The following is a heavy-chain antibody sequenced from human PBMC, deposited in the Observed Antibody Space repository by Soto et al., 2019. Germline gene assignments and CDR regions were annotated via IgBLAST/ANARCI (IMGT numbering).Heavy chain of an antibody. CDR2: ISAYSGNT. Sequence: QVQLVQSGAEVKKPGASVKVSCKACGYTFTNFGIYWVRQAPGRGLEWMGWISAYSGNTNYAQKLQGRVTMTTDTPTSTASMELRSLRPDDTAVYYCAREVGYWGQGTLVTVSS. CDR3: AREVGY. V-gene: IGHV1-18*01. CDR1: GYTFTNFG. J-gene: IGHJ4*01.